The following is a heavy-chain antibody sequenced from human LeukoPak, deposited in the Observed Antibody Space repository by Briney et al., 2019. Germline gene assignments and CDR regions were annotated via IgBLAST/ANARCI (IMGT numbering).Heavy chain of an antibody. Sequence: GGSLGLSCAASGFTFSSYGMHWVRQAPGKGLEWVAFIRYDGSNKYYADSVKGRFTISRDNSKNTLYLQMNSLRAEDTAVYYCAKDRPSRYDSSGYYPDYWGQGTLVTVSS. CDR3: AKDRPSRYDSSGYYPDY. J-gene: IGHJ4*02. D-gene: IGHD3-22*01. V-gene: IGHV3-30*02. CDR2: IRYDGSNK. CDR1: GFTFSSYG.